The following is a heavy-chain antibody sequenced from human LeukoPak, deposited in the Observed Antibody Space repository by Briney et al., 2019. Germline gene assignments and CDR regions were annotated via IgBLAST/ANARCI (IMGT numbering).Heavy chain of an antibody. CDR1: GGSISSYY. J-gene: IGHJ4*02. CDR3: ARMRDDSSGYYY. V-gene: IGHV4-59*01. Sequence: SETLSLTCTVSGGSISSYYWCWIRQPPGKGLEWIGYIYNSGSTNYNPSLKSRATISVDTSKNQFSLRLSSVTAADTAVYYCARMRDDSSGYYYWGQGTLVTVSS. CDR2: IYNSGST. D-gene: IGHD3-22*01.